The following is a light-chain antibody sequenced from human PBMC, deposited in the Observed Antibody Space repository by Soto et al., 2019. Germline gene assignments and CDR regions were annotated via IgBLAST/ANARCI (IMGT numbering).Light chain of an antibody. V-gene: IGKV1-39*01. J-gene: IGKJ2*01. CDR3: QQSYSTPYT. Sequence: DIQMTQSPSSLSASVGDRVTITCRASQSISSHLNWYQQKPGKAPKLLIYAASSLQSGVPSRFSGSGSGTDFTLTISSLQPEDFATCYCQQSYSTPYTFGQGTKLEIK. CDR1: QSISSH. CDR2: AAS.